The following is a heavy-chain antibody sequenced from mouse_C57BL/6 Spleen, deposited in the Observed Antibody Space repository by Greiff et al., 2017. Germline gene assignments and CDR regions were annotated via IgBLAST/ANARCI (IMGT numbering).Heavy chain of an antibody. J-gene: IGHJ1*03. V-gene: IGHV1-64*01. Sequence: VQLQQPGAELVKPGASVKLSCKASGYTFTSYWMHWVKQRPGQGLAWIGMIHPNSGRTNYNEKFKSKATLTVDKSSSTAYMQLSSLTSEDSAVYYCARLGNGSSYRGWYFDVWGTGTTVTVSS. CDR1: GYTFTSYW. CDR3: ARLGNGSSYRGWYFDV. D-gene: IGHD1-1*01. CDR2: IHPNSGRT.